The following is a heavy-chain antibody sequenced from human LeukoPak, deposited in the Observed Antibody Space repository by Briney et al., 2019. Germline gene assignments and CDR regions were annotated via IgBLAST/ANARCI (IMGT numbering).Heavy chain of an antibody. D-gene: IGHD5-12*01. CDR3: ARDIGTM. J-gene: IGHJ4*02. Sequence: SETLSLTCAVYGGSFSGYYWSWIRQPPGKGLEWIGEINHSGSTNYNPSLKSRVTISVDTSKNQFSLKLSSVTAADTAVYYCARDIGTMWGQGTLVTVSS. V-gene: IGHV4-34*01. CDR2: INHSGST. CDR1: GGSFSGYY.